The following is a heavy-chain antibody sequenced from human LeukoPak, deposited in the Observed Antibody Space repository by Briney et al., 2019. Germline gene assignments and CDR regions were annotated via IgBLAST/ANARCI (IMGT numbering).Heavy chain of an antibody. J-gene: IGHJ4*02. D-gene: IGHD1-1*01. CDR1: GGSISSSSYY. V-gene: IGHV4-39*01. CDR2: IYYSGST. CDR3: ARHRVLEAEFDY. Sequence: SETLSLTCTVSGGSISSSSYYWGGIRQPPGKGLEWIGSIYYSGSTYYNPSLKSRVPISVDTSKNQFSLKLSSVTAADTAVYYCARHRVLEAEFDYWGQGTLVTVSS.